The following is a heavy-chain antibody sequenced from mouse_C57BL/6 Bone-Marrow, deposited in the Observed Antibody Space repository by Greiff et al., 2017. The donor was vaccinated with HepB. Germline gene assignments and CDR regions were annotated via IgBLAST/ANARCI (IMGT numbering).Heavy chain of an antibody. CDR1: GYTFTDYY. Sequence: VQLQQSGPELVKPGASVKISCKASGYTFTDYYMNWVKQSHGKSLEWIGDINPNNGGTSYNQKFKGKATLTVDKSSSTAYMELRSLTSEDSAVYYCATYGSRGYFDVWGTGTTVTVSS. J-gene: IGHJ1*03. D-gene: IGHD1-1*01. CDR2: INPNNGGT. V-gene: IGHV1-26*01. CDR3: ATYGSRGYFDV.